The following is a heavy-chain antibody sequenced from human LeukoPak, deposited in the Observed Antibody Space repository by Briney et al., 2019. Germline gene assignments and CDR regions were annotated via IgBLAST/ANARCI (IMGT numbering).Heavy chain of an antibody. V-gene: IGHV3-74*01. J-gene: IGHJ4*02. Sequence: GGSLRLSCGASGFXFSSYWIHWVRQVPGKGLVWVSRINSGGSSTSHADSVKGRFTISRDNAKNTLYLQMNSLRAEDTAVYYCARGGDYPFDYWGQGTLVTVSS. CDR3: ARGGDYPFDY. CDR2: INSGGSST. D-gene: IGHD4-17*01. CDR1: GFXFSSYW.